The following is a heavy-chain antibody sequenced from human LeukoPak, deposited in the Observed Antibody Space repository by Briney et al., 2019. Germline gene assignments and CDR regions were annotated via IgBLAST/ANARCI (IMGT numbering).Heavy chain of an antibody. CDR1: VYSISSGYY. D-gene: IGHD5-18*01. CDR2: IYHSGST. Sequence: SETLSLTCTVSVYSISSGYYWGWIRQPPGKGLEWIGSIYHSGSTYYNPSLKSRVTISVDTSKNQFSLKLSSVTAADTAVYYCARDRRGYSYGFDYWGQGTLVTVSS. V-gene: IGHV4-38-2*02. CDR3: ARDRRGYSYGFDY. J-gene: IGHJ4*02.